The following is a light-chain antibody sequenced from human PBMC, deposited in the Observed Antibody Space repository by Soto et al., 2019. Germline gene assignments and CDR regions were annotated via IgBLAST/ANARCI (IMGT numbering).Light chain of an antibody. V-gene: IGKV1-5*03. J-gene: IGKJ1*01. Sequence: DIHMTQSPATLSASVGDRVTITCRASQTVSPWLAWYQQKPGAAPHLLIYKVSNLESGVPSRFSGSGSGADFTLTINGLRPDDFATYYCQQYNRGVTFGPGTKVEIK. CDR3: QQYNRGVT. CDR2: KVS. CDR1: QTVSPW.